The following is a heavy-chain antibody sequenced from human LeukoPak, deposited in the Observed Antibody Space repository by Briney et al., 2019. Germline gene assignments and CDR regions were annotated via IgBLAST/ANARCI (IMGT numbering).Heavy chain of an antibody. Sequence: GASVKVSCKASGYTFTSSAMNWVRQAPGQGLEWMGWINTNTGNPTYAQGFTGRFVFSLDTSVSTAYLQTSSLKAEDTAVYYCARQGPGYCSSTSCYGVDYWGQGTLVTVSS. CDR2: INTNTGNP. D-gene: IGHD2-2*01. V-gene: IGHV7-4-1*02. CDR3: ARQGPGYCSSTSCYGVDY. CDR1: GYTFTSSA. J-gene: IGHJ4*02.